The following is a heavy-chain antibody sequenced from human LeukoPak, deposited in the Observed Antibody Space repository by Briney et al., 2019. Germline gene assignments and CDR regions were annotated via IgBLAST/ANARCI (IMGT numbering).Heavy chain of an antibody. Sequence: SETLSLTCTVSGGSLSSSSYHGGWIRQPPGKGLEWIGTIYYTGTTYYNPSLKSRVTISVDTSKNQFSLTLNSVTAADTGVYYCAIYSNSAAGYWGQGALVTVSS. J-gene: IGHJ4*02. CDR2: IYYTGTT. D-gene: IGHD6-6*01. CDR1: GGSLSSSSYH. V-gene: IGHV4-39*01. CDR3: AIYSNSAAGY.